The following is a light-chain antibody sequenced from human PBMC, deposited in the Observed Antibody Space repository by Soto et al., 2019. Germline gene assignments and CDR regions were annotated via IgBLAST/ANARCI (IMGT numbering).Light chain of an antibody. CDR2: GAS. CDR3: QQYGTSPYT. J-gene: IGKJ2*01. V-gene: IGKV3-20*01. Sequence: EIVLTQSPGTLSLSPGERATLSCRASQSVRSSYLAWYQHKPGQAPRLLIYGASSRATGIPDRFSGSGSGTDFTLSLSRLEPEDFAVYYCQQYGTSPYTFGQGTKLEIK. CDR1: QSVRSSY.